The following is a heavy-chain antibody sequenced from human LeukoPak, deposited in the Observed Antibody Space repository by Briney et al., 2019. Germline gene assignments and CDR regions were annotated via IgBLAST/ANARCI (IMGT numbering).Heavy chain of an antibody. J-gene: IGHJ4*02. CDR1: GGSISCGVYS. D-gene: IGHD6-6*01. V-gene: IGHV4-30-4*07. Sequence: TLSLTCAVSGGSISCGVYSWSWIRQPSGKGLEWIGHIYYSGSTYYNPSLKSRDTISVDTSKNQVPLKLSSVTAADTGVYYCARVAYSSSTVALGFDYWGQGTLVTVSS. CDR3: ARVAYSSSTVALGFDY. CDR2: IYYSGST.